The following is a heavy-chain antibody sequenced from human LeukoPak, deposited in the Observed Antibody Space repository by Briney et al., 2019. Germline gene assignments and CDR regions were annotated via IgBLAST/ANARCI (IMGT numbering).Heavy chain of an antibody. CDR2: INWNGGST. Sequence: GGSLRLSCAASGFTFDDYGMSWVRQAPGKGLEWVSGINWNGGSTGYADSAKGRFTISRDNAKNSLYLQMNSLRAEDTALYYCAREQDSSSWYDFDYWGQGTLVTVSS. CDR1: GFTFDDYG. D-gene: IGHD6-13*01. J-gene: IGHJ4*02. CDR3: AREQDSSSWYDFDY. V-gene: IGHV3-20*04.